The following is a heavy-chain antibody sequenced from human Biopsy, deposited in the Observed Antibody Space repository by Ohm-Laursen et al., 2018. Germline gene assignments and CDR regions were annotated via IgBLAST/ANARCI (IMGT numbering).Heavy chain of an antibody. CDR2: INQSGRT. CDR3: GNEVHGRDY. Sequence: PSETLSLTWEVYGKTFSDYYWSWIRQPPGKGLEWIGQINQSGRTNYNPSLKSRVNISADKSNNQFSLKLTSVTSADTAVYFCGNEVHGRDYWGLGALVTVSS. D-gene: IGHD2-15*01. J-gene: IGHJ4*02. V-gene: IGHV4-34*08. CDR1: GKTFSDYY.